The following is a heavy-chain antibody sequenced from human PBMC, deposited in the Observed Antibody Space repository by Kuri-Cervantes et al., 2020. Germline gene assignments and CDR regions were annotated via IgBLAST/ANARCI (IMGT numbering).Heavy chain of an antibody. V-gene: IGHV3-30*03. CDR2: ISYDGSNK. D-gene: IGHD2-15*01. CDR1: GFTFSSYG. Sequence: GESLKISCAASGFTFSSYGMHWVRQAPGKGLEWVAVISYDGSNKYYADSVKGRFTISRDNSKNTLYLQMNSLRAEDTAVYYCARVIGYCSGGSCYERGFDPWGQGTLVTVSS. CDR3: ARVIGYCSGGSCYERGFDP. J-gene: IGHJ5*02.